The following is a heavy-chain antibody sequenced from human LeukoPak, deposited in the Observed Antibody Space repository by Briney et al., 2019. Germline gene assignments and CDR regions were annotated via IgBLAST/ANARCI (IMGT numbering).Heavy chain of an antibody. CDR2: ISAGSSRGTHDT. D-gene: IGHD3-10*01. J-gene: IGHJ3*02. Sequence: PGGSLRLSCAASGFTFSSYSMNRVRQAPGKGLEWVSYISAGSSRGTHDTFYTDSMKGRLSISRDNAKNSLYLQMNSLRDEDTAVYYCVREGYYGAFDIWGQGTMVTVSS. V-gene: IGHV3-48*02. CDR1: GFTFSSYS. CDR3: VREGYYGAFDI.